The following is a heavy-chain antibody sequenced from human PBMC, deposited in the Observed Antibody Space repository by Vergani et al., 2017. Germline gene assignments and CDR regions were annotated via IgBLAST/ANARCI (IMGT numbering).Heavy chain of an antibody. D-gene: IGHD2-2*01. CDR1: GGSVSSGSYY. J-gene: IGHJ6*03. CDR3: ARGEVHSVYCSSTSCYDPYYYYYYMDV. V-gene: IGHV4-61*10. CDR2: IYYSGST. Sequence: QVQLQESGPGLVKPSETLSLTCTVSGGSVSSGSYYWSWIRQPAGKGLEWIGYIYYSGSTNYNPSLKSRVTISVDTSKNQFSLKLSSVTAADTAVYYCARGEVHSVYCSSTSCYDPYYYYYYMDVWGKGTTVTVSS.